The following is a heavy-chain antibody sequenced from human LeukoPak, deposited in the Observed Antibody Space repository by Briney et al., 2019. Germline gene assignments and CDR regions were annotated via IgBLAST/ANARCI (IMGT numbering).Heavy chain of an antibody. J-gene: IGHJ4*02. CDR3: ARAPWLDRYDF. V-gene: IGHV4-4*07. CDR1: GGPMISFF. Sequence: SETLSLTCTVSGGPMISFFWNWIRQTPAKGLEWIGRIYTSGSTNYNPSLKTRVTMSVDTSKNQFSLKLSSVTAADTAFYYCARAPWLDRYDFWGQGTLVTVSS. CDR2: IYTSGST. D-gene: IGHD6-19*01.